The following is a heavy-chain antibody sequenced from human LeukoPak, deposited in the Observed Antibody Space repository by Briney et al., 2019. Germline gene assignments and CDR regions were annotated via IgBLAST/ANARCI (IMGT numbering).Heavy chain of an antibody. CDR3: ARGEGSLGDYG. Sequence: SDTLSLTCTVSGGSISSGDYYWSWIRQPPGKGLEWIGYIYSSGSTYYNPSLKSRVTISIDTSKSQFSLKLSSVTAADTAVYYCARGEGSLGDYGWGQGTLVTVS. CDR1: GGSISSGDYY. V-gene: IGHV4-30-4*02. J-gene: IGHJ4*02. D-gene: IGHD4/OR15-4a*01. CDR2: IYSSGST.